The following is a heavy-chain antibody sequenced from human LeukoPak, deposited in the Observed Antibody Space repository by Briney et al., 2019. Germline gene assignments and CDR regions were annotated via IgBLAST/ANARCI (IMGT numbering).Heavy chain of an antibody. J-gene: IGHJ4*02. CDR3: ARAGLGGSSKFDS. CDR2: INYSGST. Sequence: SETLSLTCTVSGDSSCSYYWNWLRPRPGKGREWNAYINYSGSTNYNPSLKSRVTISVDTSKNQFSLNLNSVTAADPAVYYCARAGLGGSSKFDSWGQGTLVTVSS. CDR1: GDSSCSYY. D-gene: IGHD1-26*01. V-gene: IGHV4-59*01.